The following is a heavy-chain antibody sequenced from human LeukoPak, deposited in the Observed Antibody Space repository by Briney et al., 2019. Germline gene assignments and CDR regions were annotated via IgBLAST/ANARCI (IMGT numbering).Heavy chain of an antibody. CDR2: ISYDGSSK. Sequence: GGSLRLSCAASGFTFSSYAMHWVRQAPGEGLEWVAVISYDGSSKYYADSVKGRFTISRDNSKNTLYLQMNSLRAEDTAVCYCARDRVGATDYFDYWGQGTLVTVSS. CDR3: ARDRVGATDYFDY. CDR1: GFTFSSYA. D-gene: IGHD1-26*01. V-gene: IGHV3-30-3*01. J-gene: IGHJ4*02.